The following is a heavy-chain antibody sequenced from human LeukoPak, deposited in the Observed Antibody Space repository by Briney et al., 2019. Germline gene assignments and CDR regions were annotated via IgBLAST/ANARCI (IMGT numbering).Heavy chain of an antibody. V-gene: IGHV3-11*01. Sequence: NPGGSLRLSCAASGFTFSDYYMSWIRRAPGKGLEWVSYISSSGSTIYYADSVKGRFTISRDNAKNSLYLQMNSLRAEDTAVYYCARIGIRLANFDYWGQGTLVTVSS. CDR1: GFTFSDYY. J-gene: IGHJ4*02. D-gene: IGHD6-19*01. CDR3: ARIGIRLANFDY. CDR2: ISSSGSTI.